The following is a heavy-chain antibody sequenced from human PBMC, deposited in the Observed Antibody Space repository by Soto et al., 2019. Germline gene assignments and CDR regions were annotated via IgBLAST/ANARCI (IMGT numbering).Heavy chain of an antibody. Sequence: QVQLVQSGAEVKKPGSSVKVSCKASGGTFSSYAISWVRQAPGQGLEWMGRIIPIFGTSNYAQKFQGRVTITADGSTSTAYREMSSLRSEDTAVYYCARGGDSYSNYFSCDSWGQATLITVSS. CDR3: ARGGDSYSNYFSCDS. V-gene: IGHV1-69*12. CDR2: IIPIFGTS. D-gene: IGHD4-4*01. J-gene: IGHJ4*02. CDR1: GGTFSSYA.